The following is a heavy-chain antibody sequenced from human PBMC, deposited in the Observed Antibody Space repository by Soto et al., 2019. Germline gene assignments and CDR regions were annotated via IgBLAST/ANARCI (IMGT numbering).Heavy chain of an antibody. V-gene: IGHV3-21*01. CDR2: LSSTGSFI. D-gene: IGHD3-10*01. Sequence: EVQLVESGGGLVKPGGSLRLSCAASGFTFSSYTMNWVRQAPGKGLEWVSSLSSTGSFIYYADSLKGRFTISRDNAKNSLYLQMNSLRAEDTAVYYCARDRGFYYNSGTLATGDYNYGMDVWGQGTTVIVSS. CDR1: GFTFSSYT. J-gene: IGHJ6*02. CDR3: ARDRGFYYNSGTLATGDYNYGMDV.